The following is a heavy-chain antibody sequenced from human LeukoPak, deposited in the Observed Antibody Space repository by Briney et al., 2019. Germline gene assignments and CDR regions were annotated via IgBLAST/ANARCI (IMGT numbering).Heavy chain of an antibody. CDR3: VARGGWARFDY. D-gene: IGHD6-19*01. CDR2: ITDDSTTM. Sequence: GGSLRLSCSASGFTFSTYSMNWVRQAPGKGLEWISYITDDSTTMYYADSVKGRFTISRDNTKNSLYLQMNSLRAEDTAVYYCVARGGWARFDYWGQGTLVTVSS. J-gene: IGHJ4*02. CDR1: GFTFSTYS. V-gene: IGHV3-48*04.